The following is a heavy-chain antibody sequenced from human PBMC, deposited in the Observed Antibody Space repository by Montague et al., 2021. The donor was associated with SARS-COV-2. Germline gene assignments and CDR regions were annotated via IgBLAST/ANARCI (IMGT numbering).Heavy chain of an antibody. J-gene: IGHJ1*01. CDR3: ARMECGTVSSEES. CDR1: GFSLNSKGVC. Sequence: PALVKHTQTLTLTCTFSGFSLNSKGVCVTWNRQPPGGALESLARIDWDDAKFYNTSLKARLAVSKGASETQVVLKVTDLDPADTATYFCARMECGTVSSEESWGQGIKVTVSS. CDR2: IDWDDAK. D-gene: IGHD1-7*01. V-gene: IGHV2-70*17.